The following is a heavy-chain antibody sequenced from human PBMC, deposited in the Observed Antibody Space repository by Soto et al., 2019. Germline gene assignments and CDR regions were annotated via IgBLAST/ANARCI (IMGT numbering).Heavy chain of an antibody. J-gene: IGHJ4*02. D-gene: IGHD5-12*01. V-gene: IGHV1-46*01. Sequence: QVQLVQSGAEVKKPGASVKVSCKASGFTLLNDYIHWVRQAPRQGLEWMGMINPSTGATRYSQQFRCRVTVTWDTSTSTVYMELSSLRSEDTAVYYCATETIRKYSGLFDYWGQGALVTVSS. CDR3: ATETIRKYSGLFDY. CDR1: GFTLLNDY. CDR2: INPSTGAT.